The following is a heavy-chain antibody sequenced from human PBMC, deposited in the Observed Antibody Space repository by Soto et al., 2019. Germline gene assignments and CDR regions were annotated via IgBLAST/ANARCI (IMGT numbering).Heavy chain of an antibody. CDR3: ARGPSGWLGLDH. J-gene: IGHJ5*02. CDR2: TNPDGSSM. CDR1: GFTFGSYW. V-gene: IGHV3-74*01. D-gene: IGHD6-19*01. Sequence: PGGSLRLSCAASGFTFGSYWIHWVRQAPGKGLVWVSRTNPDGSSMGYADSVKGRFTISRDNAENTVYLQMDSLRADDTAVYYCARGPSGWLGLDHWGRGTLVTVS.